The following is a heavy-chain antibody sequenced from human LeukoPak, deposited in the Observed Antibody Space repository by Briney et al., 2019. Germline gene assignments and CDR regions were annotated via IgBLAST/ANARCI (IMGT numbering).Heavy chain of an antibody. D-gene: IGHD6-19*01. V-gene: IGHV3-43*01. Sequence: PGGSLRLSCAASGFTFDDYTMHWVRQAPGKGLDWVSLISWDGGSTYYADSVKGRFTISRDNSKNSLYLQMNSLRTEDTALYYCAKDIGGRESGIAVAGIYYWGQGTLVTVSS. J-gene: IGHJ4*02. CDR2: ISWDGGST. CDR1: GFTFDDYT. CDR3: AKDIGGRESGIAVAGIYY.